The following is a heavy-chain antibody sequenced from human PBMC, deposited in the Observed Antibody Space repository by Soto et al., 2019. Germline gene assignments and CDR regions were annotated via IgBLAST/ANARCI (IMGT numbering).Heavy chain of an antibody. J-gene: IGHJ4*02. CDR3: ARDPPALRYCSSTSCHPLDY. CDR2: IFPIFGTS. D-gene: IGHD2-2*01. CDR1: GGTFNTHA. Sequence: SSVKVSCKASGGTFNTHAYNWVRQAPGQGLEWVGGIFPIFGTSNYAQKFQGRVTITADESTSTVYLELSSLRSEDTAVYYCARDPPALRYCSSTSCHPLDYWGQGTLVTVS. V-gene: IGHV1-69*13.